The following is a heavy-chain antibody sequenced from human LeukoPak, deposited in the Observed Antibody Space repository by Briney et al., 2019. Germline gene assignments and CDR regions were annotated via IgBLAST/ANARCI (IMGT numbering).Heavy chain of an antibody. V-gene: IGHV4-38-2*02. CDR3: ARGERTDYYFDY. CDR1: GYSISSAYY. CDR2: IYHSGST. Sequence: SETLSLTCTVSGYSISSAYYWGWIRQPPGKGLEWIGSIYHSGSTYYNPSLKSRVTISVDTSKNQFSLKLSSVTAADTAVYYCARGERTDYYFDYWGQGTLVTVSS. J-gene: IGHJ4*02.